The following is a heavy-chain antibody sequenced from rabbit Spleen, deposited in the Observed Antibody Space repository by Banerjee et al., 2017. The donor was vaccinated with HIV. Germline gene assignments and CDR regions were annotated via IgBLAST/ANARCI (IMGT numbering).Heavy chain of an antibody. V-gene: IGHV1S40*01. Sequence: LVEYGGDLVQPGASLTVTCTASGFDFSNYNFMCWVRQAPGKGLEWIACVDTGSRDFSYYASWVNGRFTISSHNAQNTLYLQLNSLTAADTATYFCVRDLGYDDYSEKGYFNLWGPGTLVTVS. J-gene: IGHJ4*01. CDR1: GFDFSNYNF. CDR2: VDTGSRDFS. D-gene: IGHD2-1*01. CDR3: VRDLGYDDYSEKGYFNL.